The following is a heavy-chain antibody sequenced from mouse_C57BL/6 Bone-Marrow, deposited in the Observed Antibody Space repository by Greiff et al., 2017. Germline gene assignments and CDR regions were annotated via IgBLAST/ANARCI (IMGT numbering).Heavy chain of an antibody. CDR1: GFSLTSHG. Sequence: VKLMESGPGLVQPSQSLSITCTVSGFSLTSHGVHWVRQSPGKGLEWLGVIWSGGSTDYNAAFISRLSISKDNSKSQVFFKMNSLQADDTAIYYCARNWDDGRGGHFDYWGQGTTLTVSS. CDR3: ARNWDDGRGGHFDY. V-gene: IGHV2-2*01. D-gene: IGHD1-1*01. J-gene: IGHJ2*01. CDR2: IWSGGST.